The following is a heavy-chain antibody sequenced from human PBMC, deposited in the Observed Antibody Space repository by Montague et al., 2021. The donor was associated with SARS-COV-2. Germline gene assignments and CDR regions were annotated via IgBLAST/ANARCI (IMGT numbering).Heavy chain of an antibody. D-gene: IGHD1-26*01. CDR2: IYYTGST. J-gene: IGHJ4*02. CDR3: ARAGWELRVGDYYFDY. Sequence: SETLSLTCTVSGGSISPYYWSWIRQPPGKGLEWIGNIYYTGSTXXXSSXXXRLTISVDTSENQFSLKVTSVTPADTAVYYCARAGWELRVGDYYFDYWGQGTLVTVSS. CDR1: GGSISPYY. V-gene: IGHV4-59*01.